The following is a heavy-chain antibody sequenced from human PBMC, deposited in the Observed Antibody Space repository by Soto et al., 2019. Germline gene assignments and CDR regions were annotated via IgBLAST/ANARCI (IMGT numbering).Heavy chain of an antibody. V-gene: IGHV4-31*03. CDR1: GGSISSGGYY. CDR3: ARDRYYYDSSGHSNWFDP. Sequence: PSETLSLTCTVSGGSISSGGYYWSWIRQHPGKGLEWIGYIYYSGSTYYNPSLKSRVTISVDTSKNQFSLKLSSVTAADTAVYYYARDRYYYDSSGHSNWFDPWGQGTLVTVSS. D-gene: IGHD3-22*01. CDR2: IYYSGST. J-gene: IGHJ5*02.